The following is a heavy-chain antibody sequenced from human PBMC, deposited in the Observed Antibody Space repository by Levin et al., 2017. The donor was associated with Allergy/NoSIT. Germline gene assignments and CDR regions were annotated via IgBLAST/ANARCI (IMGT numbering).Heavy chain of an antibody. CDR1: GASIRSYF. V-gene: IGHV4-4*07. Sequence: SQTLSLPCTVSGASIRSYFWSWIRQPAGKGLEWIGRMSTNGGTNYNPSLKTRVTLSIDTSKNQFSLKLSSVTAADTAVYYCASGPGALSHEAFDIWGHGTMVTVSS. J-gene: IGHJ3*02. D-gene: IGHD3-10*01. CDR2: MSTNGGT. CDR3: ASGPGALSHEAFDI.